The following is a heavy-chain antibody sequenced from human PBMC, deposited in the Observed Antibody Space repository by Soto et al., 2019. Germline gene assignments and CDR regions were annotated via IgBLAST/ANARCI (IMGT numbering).Heavy chain of an antibody. CDR2: IYYSGST. J-gene: IGHJ5*02. V-gene: IGHV4-39*01. Sequence: QLQLQESGPGLVKPSETLSLTCTVSGGSISSSSYYWGWIRPPPGKGLEWIGSIYYSGSTYYNPSLKSRVTISVDTSKNQFSLKLSSVTASDTAVYYCARQYVDSRSYGPRHRKNWFDPWGQGTLVTVSS. D-gene: IGHD6-6*01. CDR3: ARQYVDSRSYGPRHRKNWFDP. CDR1: GGSISSSSYY.